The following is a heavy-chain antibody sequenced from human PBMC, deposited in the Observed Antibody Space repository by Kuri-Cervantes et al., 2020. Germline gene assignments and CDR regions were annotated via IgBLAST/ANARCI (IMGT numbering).Heavy chain of an antibody. CDR2: IYHSGST. J-gene: IGHJ5*02. CDR1: GGSISSSNW. CDR3: ASETGVNWFDP. Sequence: SCAVSGGSISSSNWWSWVRQPPGKGLEWIGEIYHSGSTNYNPSLKSRVTISVDKSKNQFSLKLSSVTAADTAVYYCASETGVNWFDPWGQGTLVTVSS. V-gene: IGHV4-4*02.